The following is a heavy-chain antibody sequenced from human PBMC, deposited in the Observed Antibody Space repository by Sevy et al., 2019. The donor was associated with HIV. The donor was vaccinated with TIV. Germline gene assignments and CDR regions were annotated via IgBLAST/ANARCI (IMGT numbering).Heavy chain of an antibody. CDR3: AKARGGYRNHYYYPMDV. V-gene: IGHV3-9*01. CDR1: GFNFDEFA. D-gene: IGHD3-22*01. Sequence: GGSLRLSCAASGFNFDEFAIHWVRQAPGKGLEWVSGISYNSGSMGYADSVKGRFNISRDNAKKSLYLQMNSLRIEDTALYYCAKARGGYRNHYYYPMDVWRQGTTVTVSS. J-gene: IGHJ6*02. CDR2: ISYNSGSM.